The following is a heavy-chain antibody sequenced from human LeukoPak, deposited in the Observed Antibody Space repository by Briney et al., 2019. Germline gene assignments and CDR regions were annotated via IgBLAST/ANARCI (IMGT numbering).Heavy chain of an antibody. D-gene: IGHD6-19*01. CDR3: ARDPRVQWLDWGWFDP. J-gene: IGHJ5*02. V-gene: IGHV4-4*07. CDR1: GGSISSYY. Sequence: SETLSLTCTVSGGSISSYYWSWIRQPAGKGLEWIGRIYTSGSTNYNPSLKSRVTMSVDTSKNQFSLKLSSVTAADTAVYYCARDPRVQWLDWGWFDPWGQGTLVTVSS. CDR2: IYTSGST.